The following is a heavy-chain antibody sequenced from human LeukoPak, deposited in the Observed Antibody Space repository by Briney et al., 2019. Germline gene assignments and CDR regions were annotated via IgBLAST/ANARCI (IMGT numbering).Heavy chain of an antibody. CDR1: GYRFTSYW. J-gene: IGHJ3*02. Sequence: GESLKISCKGSGYRFTSYWIGWVRQMPGKGLEWMGIIYPGDSDTRYSPSFQGQVTISADKSISTAYLQWSSLKASDTAMYYCARRGDSSGYFPDAFDIWGQGTMVTVSS. V-gene: IGHV5-51*01. CDR3: ARRGDSSGYFPDAFDI. D-gene: IGHD3-22*01. CDR2: IYPGDSDT.